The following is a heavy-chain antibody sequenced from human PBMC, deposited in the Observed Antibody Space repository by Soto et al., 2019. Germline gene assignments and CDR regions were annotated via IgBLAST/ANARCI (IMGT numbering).Heavy chain of an antibody. V-gene: IGHV4-59*01. Sequence: QVQLQESGPGLVKPSETLSLTCTVSGGSISSYYWSWIRQPPGKGLEWIGYIYYSGSTNYNPSLKSRVTISVDTPRNQFSLKLSSVTAADTAVYYCASSGAGGGYYGMDVWGQGTTVTVSS. J-gene: IGHJ6*02. CDR2: IYYSGST. CDR1: GGSISSYY. CDR3: ASSGAGGGYYGMDV. D-gene: IGHD3-10*01.